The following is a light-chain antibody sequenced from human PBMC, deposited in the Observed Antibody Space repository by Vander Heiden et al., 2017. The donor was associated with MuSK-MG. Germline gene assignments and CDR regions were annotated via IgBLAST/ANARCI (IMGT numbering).Light chain of an antibody. CDR2: YDR. CDR1: NIEAAS. Sequence: YVVTQPPSLSVAPGKTASITCGGDNIEAASVHWYQQRPGQAPVLIIYYDRDRPSGILERFSGSNSGNTATLTISRVEAGDEADYYCQLWDSATDQAVFGGGTKLTVL. CDR3: QLWDSATDQAV. V-gene: IGLV3-21*04. J-gene: IGLJ2*01.